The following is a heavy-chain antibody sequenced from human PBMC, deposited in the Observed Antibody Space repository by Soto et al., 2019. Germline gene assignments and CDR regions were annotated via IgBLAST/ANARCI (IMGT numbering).Heavy chain of an antibody. CDR1: GYAVSGYY. J-gene: IGHJ1*01. Sequence: ASVKVSCDASGYAVSGYYMDGVRQAPGQGLGWMGIINPSGGSTSYAQKLQGRVTMTRDTSTSTVYMELSSLRSGDTALYYCARGGSSGWYFQHWGQGTLVTVSS. CDR3: ARGGSSGWYFQH. D-gene: IGHD6-19*01. V-gene: IGHV1-46*04. CDR2: INPSGGST.